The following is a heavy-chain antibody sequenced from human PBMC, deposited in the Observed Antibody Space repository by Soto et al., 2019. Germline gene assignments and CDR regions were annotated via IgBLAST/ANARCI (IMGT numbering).Heavy chain of an antibody. CDR1: GGSISSSSYY. J-gene: IGHJ4*02. V-gene: IGHV4-39*01. CDR3: ARGDYDFWSGCLSLDY. Sequence: SETLSLTCTVSGGSISSSSYYWGWIRQPPGKGLEWIGSIYYSGSTYYNPSLKSRVTISVDTSKNQFSLKLSSVTAADTAVYYCARGDYDFWSGCLSLDYWGQGTLVTVSS. D-gene: IGHD3-3*01. CDR2: IYYSGST.